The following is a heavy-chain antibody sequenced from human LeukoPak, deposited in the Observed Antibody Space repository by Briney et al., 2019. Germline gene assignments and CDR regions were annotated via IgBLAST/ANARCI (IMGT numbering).Heavy chain of an antibody. CDR2: ISYDGSNK. Sequence: PGRSLRLSCAASGFTFSTYTMHWVRQAPGKGLEWVAVISYDGSNKYYADYEKGRFTISRDDSKNTLYLQMNSLRAEDTAVYYCARSGKGIQIWLFGMDVWGQGTTVTVSS. V-gene: IGHV3-30-3*01. D-gene: IGHD5-18*01. J-gene: IGHJ6*02. CDR3: ARSGKGIQIWLFGMDV. CDR1: GFTFSTYT.